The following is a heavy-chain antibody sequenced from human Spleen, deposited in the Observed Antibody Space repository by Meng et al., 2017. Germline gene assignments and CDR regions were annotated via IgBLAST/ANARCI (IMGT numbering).Heavy chain of an antibody. J-gene: IGHJ4*02. CDR2: IYHSGTT. Sequence: SETLSLTCSVSGYSISSGYYWGWIRQPPGKGLQWIGDIYHSGTTHYNPSLKSRVNMSVDKSKNQFSLRLSSVTASDTAMYYCARGPTTMAHDFDYWGQGTLVTVSS. V-gene: IGHV4-38-2*02. CDR1: GYSISSGYY. CDR3: ARGPTTMAHDFDY. D-gene: IGHD4-11*01.